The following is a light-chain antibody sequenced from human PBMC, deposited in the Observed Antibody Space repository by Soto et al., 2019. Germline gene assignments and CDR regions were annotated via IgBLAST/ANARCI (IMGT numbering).Light chain of an antibody. V-gene: IGKV1-39*01. CDR2: AAS. CDR1: QSISNF. CDR3: QQYYNSVLT. Sequence: DIHMTQSPSSLSASLGNIFTITCRASQSISNFLNWFQHKPGKAPKVLISAASTLQSGVPSRFSGSVSGTDFTLTISSLKPEDSASYYCQQYYNSVLTFGGGTKVDIK. J-gene: IGKJ4*01.